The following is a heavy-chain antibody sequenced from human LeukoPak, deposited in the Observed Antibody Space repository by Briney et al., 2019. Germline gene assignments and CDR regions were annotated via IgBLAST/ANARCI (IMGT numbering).Heavy chain of an antibody. CDR1: GGSISSYY. V-gene: IGHV4-59*08. Sequence: SETLSLTCTVSGGSISSYYWSWIRQPPGKGLECIGYIYYSGSTNYNPSLNGRVTISVDTSKNQFSLELSSVTAADTAVYYCARRTFSSSWYFDYWGQGTLVTVSS. CDR2: IYYSGST. J-gene: IGHJ4*02. D-gene: IGHD6-13*01. CDR3: ARRTFSSSWYFDY.